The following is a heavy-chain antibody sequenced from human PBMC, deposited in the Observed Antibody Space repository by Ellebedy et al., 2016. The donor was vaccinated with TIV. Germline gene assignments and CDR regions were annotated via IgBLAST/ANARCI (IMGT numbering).Heavy chain of an antibody. V-gene: IGHV3-23*01. J-gene: IGHJ4*02. Sequence: GESLKISXAASGFTFSSVAMSWVRQAPGKGLEWVSGVSDSGGRTYYADSVKGRFTISRDNSKNMLYLQMNSLRVDDTAVYYCAKEESSGRFDYGGQGTLVTVSS. CDR1: GFTFSSVA. D-gene: IGHD6-19*01. CDR3: AKEESSGRFDY. CDR2: VSDSGGRT.